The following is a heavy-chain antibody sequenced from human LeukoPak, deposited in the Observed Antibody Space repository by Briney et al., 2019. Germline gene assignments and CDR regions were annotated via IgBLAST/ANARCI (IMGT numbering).Heavy chain of an antibody. D-gene: IGHD3-10*01. V-gene: IGHV1-46*01. CDR3: ARVEYGSGSRAFDY. CDR2: INPRGGST. J-gene: IGHJ4*02. CDR1: GYTFTSYY. Sequence: ASGKVSCKASGYTFTSYYMPWVPQAAGHELEWMEIINPRGGSTSYAQKFQGRVTMTRDTSTSTVYMELSSLRSEDTAVYYCARVEYGSGSRAFDYWGQGTLVTVSS.